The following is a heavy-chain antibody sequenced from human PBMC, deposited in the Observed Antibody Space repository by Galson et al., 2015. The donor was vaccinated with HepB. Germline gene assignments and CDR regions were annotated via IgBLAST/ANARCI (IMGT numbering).Heavy chain of an antibody. V-gene: IGHV3-66*02. J-gene: IGHJ6*02. D-gene: IGHD4-17*01. CDR2: IYSGGNT. CDR1: KFTVSINH. Sequence: SLRLSCAVSKFTVSINHMSWVRQAPGKGLEWVAIIYSGGNTNYADSMKGRFTISRDKSKNTLYLQMNSLGPEDTAVYYCARDQGDDYVDYYYYYGMDVWGQGTTVTVSS. CDR3: ARDQGDDYVDYYYYYGMDV.